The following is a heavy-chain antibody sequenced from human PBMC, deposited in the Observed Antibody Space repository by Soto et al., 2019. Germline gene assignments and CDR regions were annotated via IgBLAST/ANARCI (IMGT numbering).Heavy chain of an antibody. D-gene: IGHD5-12*01. CDR3: AHRPRGYAYYFDY. CDR2: IFWDDDK. Sequence: QITLKESGPPLVKPTQTLTLTCTFSGFSLSTRGVGVAWIRQPPGKALEWLALIFWDDDKWYSPSLRSRLTITEDTSKDQVVLTTTNTDPVDTATYYCAHRPRGYAYYFDYWGQGTLVTVSS. J-gene: IGHJ4*02. V-gene: IGHV2-5*02. CDR1: GFSLSTRGVG.